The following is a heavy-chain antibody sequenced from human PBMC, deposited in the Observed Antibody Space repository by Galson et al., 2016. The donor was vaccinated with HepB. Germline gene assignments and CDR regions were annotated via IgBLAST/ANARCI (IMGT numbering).Heavy chain of an antibody. CDR3: AVVGLTVDY. D-gene: IGHD2-15*01. Sequence: SVKVSCKGSGDTFRRHALSWVRQAPGQGLEWMGGIIPMFGTAKYAPKFEGRVTITADESTSTAYTEVNNLRFEDTAVYYCAVVGLTVDYWGQGTLVSVSS. J-gene: IGHJ4*02. CDR2: IIPMFGTA. CDR1: GDTFRRHA. V-gene: IGHV1-69*13.